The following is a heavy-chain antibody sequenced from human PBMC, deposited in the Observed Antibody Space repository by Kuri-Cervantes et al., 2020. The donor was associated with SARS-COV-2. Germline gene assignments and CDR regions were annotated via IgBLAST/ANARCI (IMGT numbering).Heavy chain of an antibody. CDR1: GFTFSSYA. Sequence: GGSLRLSCSASGFTFSSYAMHWVRQAPGKGLEYVSAISSNGGSTYYADSVKGRFTISRDNAKNSLYLQMNSLRAEDTAVYYCARFSKSGSYSENWFDPWGQGTLVTVSS. CDR2: ISSNGGST. V-gene: IGHV3-64*04. J-gene: IGHJ5*02. CDR3: ARFSKSGSYSENWFDP. D-gene: IGHD1-26*01.